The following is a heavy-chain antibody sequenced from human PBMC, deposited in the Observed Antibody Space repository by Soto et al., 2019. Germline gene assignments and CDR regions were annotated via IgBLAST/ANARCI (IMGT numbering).Heavy chain of an antibody. J-gene: IGHJ4*02. V-gene: IGHV1-69*13. CDR1: GGTFGSHG. D-gene: IGHD5-18*01. CDR3: ARGAMANFDY. Sequence: ASVKVSCKAAGGTFGSHGIAWVRQAPGQGLEWMGGFIAMLGTPTYAKKVQGRATITADESLTSSYLELRSLRSEDTAVYFCARGAMANFDYWGQGTVVTVSS. CDR2: FIAMLGTP.